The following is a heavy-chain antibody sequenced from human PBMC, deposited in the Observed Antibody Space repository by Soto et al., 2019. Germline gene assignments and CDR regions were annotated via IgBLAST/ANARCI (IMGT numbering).Heavy chain of an antibody. Sequence: GGSLRLSCAASGFTFRTSELSWVRQAPGKGLEWVSYISSSGTTIHYADSVKGRFTISRDNAKNSLYLQMNSLRAADTAVYYCERWELLTGFDYWGQGTLVTVSS. CDR2: ISSSGTTI. D-gene: IGHD1-26*01. V-gene: IGHV3-48*03. J-gene: IGHJ4*02. CDR3: ERWELLTGFDY. CDR1: GFTFRTSE.